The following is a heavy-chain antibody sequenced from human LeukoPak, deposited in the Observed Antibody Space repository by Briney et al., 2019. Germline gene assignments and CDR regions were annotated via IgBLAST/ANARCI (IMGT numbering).Heavy chain of an antibody. Sequence: PGGSLRLSCAASGFSFSTYGMEWVRQGPDKGLEWVAVIWFDGSKKFYADSVKGRFTISRDNSKNTVDLQMNSLRDDDTATYYCARWNGGQGALDIWGQGTMVTVAS. CDR3: ARWNGGQGALDI. CDR1: GFSFSTYG. CDR2: IWFDGSKK. J-gene: IGHJ3*02. D-gene: IGHD1-1*01. V-gene: IGHV3-33*01.